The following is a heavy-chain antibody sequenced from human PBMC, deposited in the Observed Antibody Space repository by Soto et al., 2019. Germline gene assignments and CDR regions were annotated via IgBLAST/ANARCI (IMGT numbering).Heavy chain of an antibody. CDR1: GYIFVNYG. CDR2: ISPYSGNT. J-gene: IGHJ6*02. V-gene: IGHV1-18*01. Sequence: QVQLVQSGDEVRKPGSSVKVSCKDSGYIFVNYGIAWVRQAPGQGLEWMGWISPYSGNTHYASKVQGRLTMNTDTYTSTAYMDLGRLTSDKTAVYYCAMVDHYVTPTPQDVWGQGTTVTVSS. D-gene: IGHD3-16*01. CDR3: AMVDHYVTPTPQDV.